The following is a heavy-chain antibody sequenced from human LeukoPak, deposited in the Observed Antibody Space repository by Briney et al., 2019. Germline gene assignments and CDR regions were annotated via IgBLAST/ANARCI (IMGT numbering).Heavy chain of an antibody. CDR1: GFTFSSYS. D-gene: IGHD1-26*01. CDR2: ISSSSSYI. J-gene: IGHJ4*02. V-gene: IGHV3-21*01. Sequence: GGSLRLSCAASGFTFSSYSMNWVRQAPGKGLEWVSSISSSSSYIYYADSVKGRFTISRDNAKDSLYLQMDSLRAEDTAVYYCARALGWELLRYYFDYWGQGTLVTVSS. CDR3: ARALGWELLRYYFDY.